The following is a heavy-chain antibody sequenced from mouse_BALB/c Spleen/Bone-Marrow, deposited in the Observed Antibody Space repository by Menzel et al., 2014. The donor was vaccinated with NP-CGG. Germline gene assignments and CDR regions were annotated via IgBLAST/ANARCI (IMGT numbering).Heavy chain of an antibody. D-gene: IGHD2-4*01. CDR3: ARSSYFDYDGAMDY. CDR2: ISYSGST. Sequence: EVQLQQSGPGLVKPPRSLSLTCTVTGYSITSDYAWNWIRQIPGNKLEWMGYISYSGSTSYNPSLKSRISITRDTSKNQFFLQLNSVTTEDTATYYCARSSYFDYDGAMDYWGQGTSVTVSS. CDR1: GYSITSDYA. J-gene: IGHJ4*01. V-gene: IGHV3-2*02.